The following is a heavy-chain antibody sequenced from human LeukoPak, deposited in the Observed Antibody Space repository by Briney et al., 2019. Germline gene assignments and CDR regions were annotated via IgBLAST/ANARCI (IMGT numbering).Heavy chain of an antibody. CDR3: ARSGVAVAGTYYYHGMDV. CDR1: GGSISSYY. V-gene: IGHV4-4*07. J-gene: IGHJ6*02. Sequence: PSETLSLTCTVSGGSISSYYWSWIRQPAGKGLEWIGRIYTSGSTNYNPSLKSRVTMSVDTSKNQFSLKLSSVTAADTAVYYCARSGVAVAGTYYYHGMDVWGQGTTVTVSS. D-gene: IGHD6-19*01. CDR2: IYTSGST.